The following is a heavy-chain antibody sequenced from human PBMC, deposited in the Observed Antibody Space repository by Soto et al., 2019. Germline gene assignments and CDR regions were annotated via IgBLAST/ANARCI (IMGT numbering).Heavy chain of an antibody. V-gene: IGHV3-11*06. Sequence: GGSLRLSCAASGFTFGDYYMSWIRQAPGKGLEWVSYISSSSSYTNYADSVKGRFTISRDNAKNSLYLQMNSLRAEDTAVYYCAKDQASGQGSFDSWGQGTLVTVSS. D-gene: IGHD2-15*01. CDR2: ISSSSSYT. CDR3: AKDQASGQGSFDS. J-gene: IGHJ4*02. CDR1: GFTFGDYY.